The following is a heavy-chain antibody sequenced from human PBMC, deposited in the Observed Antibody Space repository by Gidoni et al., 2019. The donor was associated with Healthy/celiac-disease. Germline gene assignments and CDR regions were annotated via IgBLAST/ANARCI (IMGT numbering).Heavy chain of an antibody. CDR2: ISWNSGSI. Sequence: EVQLVESGGGLVQPGRSLRLSCAASGFPFDDYAMHWVRQAPGKGLEWVSGISWNSGSIGYADSVKGRFTISRDNAKNSLYLQMNSLRAEDTALYYCAVSSPYYYYYMDVWGKGTTVTVSS. V-gene: IGHV3-9*01. CDR1: GFPFDDYA. CDR3: AVSSPYYYYYMDV. D-gene: IGHD6-6*01. J-gene: IGHJ6*03.